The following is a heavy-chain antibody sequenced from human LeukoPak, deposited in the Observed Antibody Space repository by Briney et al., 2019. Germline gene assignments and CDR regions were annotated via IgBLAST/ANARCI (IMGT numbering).Heavy chain of an antibody. D-gene: IGHD2-2*01. CDR3: AKASLYVIIPAAIFH. CDR2: ISGTDNST. CDR1: GFTFSSYA. J-gene: IGHJ4*02. Sequence: PGGSLRLSCAASGFTFSSYAMSWVRQAPGKGLEWVSAISGTDNSTYYADSVKGRFTISRDNSKNTLYLQMNSLRAEDTAVYYCAKASLYVIIPAAIFHWGQGTLVTVSS. V-gene: IGHV3-23*01.